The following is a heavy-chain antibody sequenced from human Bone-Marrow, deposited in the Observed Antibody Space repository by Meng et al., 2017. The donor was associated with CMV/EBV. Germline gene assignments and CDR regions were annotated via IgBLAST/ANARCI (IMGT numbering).Heavy chain of an antibody. CDR3: ARGPGITIFGVVFYYYGMDV. D-gene: IGHD3-3*01. CDR1: GGSFSGYY. Sequence: SETLSLTCAVYGGSFSGYYWSWIRQPPGKGLEWIGEINHSGSTNYNPSLKSRVTISEDTSKNQFSLKLSSVTAADTAVYYCARGPGITIFGVVFYYYGMDVWGQGTTVTVSS. J-gene: IGHJ6*02. CDR2: INHSGST. V-gene: IGHV4-34*01.